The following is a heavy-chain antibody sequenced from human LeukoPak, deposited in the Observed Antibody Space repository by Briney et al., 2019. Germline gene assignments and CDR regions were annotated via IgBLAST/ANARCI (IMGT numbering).Heavy chain of an antibody. V-gene: IGHV3-23*01. D-gene: IGHD3-10*01. CDR2: ISDSGNT. J-gene: IGHJ4*02. CDR3: ARVVLKYFDY. CDR1: GFTLSSYA. Sequence: GGSLRLSCAASGFTLSSYAMSWVRQAPGKGLEWVSAISDSGNTYHADSVKGRFTISRDSSKNTLFLQMNSLRAEDTAVYYCARVVLKYFDYWGQGTLVTVSS.